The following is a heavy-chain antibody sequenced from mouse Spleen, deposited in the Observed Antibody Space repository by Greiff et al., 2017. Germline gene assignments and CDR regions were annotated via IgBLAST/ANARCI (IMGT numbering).Heavy chain of an antibody. V-gene: IGHV1-7*01. J-gene: IGHJ2*01. CDR2: INPSSGYT. CDR1: GYTFTSYW. CDR3: ARDHYGSSYYFDY. D-gene: IGHD1-1*01. Sequence: VKLMESGAELAKPGASVKLSCKASGYTFTSYWMHWVKQRPGQGLEWIGYINPSSGYTKYNQKFKDKATLTADKSSSTAYMQLSSLTYEDSAVYYCARDHYGSSYYFDYWGQGTTLTVSS.